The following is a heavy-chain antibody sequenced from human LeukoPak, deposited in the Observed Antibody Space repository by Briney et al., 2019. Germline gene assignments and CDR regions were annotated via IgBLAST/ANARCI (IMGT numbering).Heavy chain of an antibody. CDR3: PREPSSCQYFFLYHMDL. Sequence: SETLSLTCTVSGYSISSGNYYCGLLRHPPGKRLGCMGSNYYSESTYYNPSVQSRVSISGDASKNQPSLQQSSLTAADTAVYYCPREPSSCQYFFLYHMDLWGKGNTVTVSS. D-gene: IGHD6-13*01. V-gene: IGHV4-39*02. CDR2: NYYSEST. CDR1: GYSISSGNYY. J-gene: IGHJ6*03.